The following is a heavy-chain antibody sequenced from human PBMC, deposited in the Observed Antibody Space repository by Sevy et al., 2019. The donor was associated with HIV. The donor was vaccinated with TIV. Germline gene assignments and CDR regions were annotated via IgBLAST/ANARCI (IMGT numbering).Heavy chain of an antibody. D-gene: IGHD6-19*01. CDR3: ANSRGKYDGSGWLYYHYAVDV. V-gene: IGHV3-30*18. CDR2: ISNDGSDK. CDR1: GLPFSRLG. Sequence: GGSLRLSCVASGLPFSRLGMHWVRQAPGRGLEWVAIISNDGSDKEYADSVKGRFTISRDNSKDMLYLQMNSLRLEDTAVYYCANSRGKYDGSGWLYYHYAVDVWGQGTTVTVSS. J-gene: IGHJ6*02.